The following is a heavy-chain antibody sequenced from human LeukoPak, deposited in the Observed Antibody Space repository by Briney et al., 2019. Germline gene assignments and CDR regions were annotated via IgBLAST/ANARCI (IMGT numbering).Heavy chain of an antibody. Sequence: ASVKVSCKASGYTFTSYGISWVRQAPGQGLEWMGWISAYNGNTNYAQKLQGRVTMTTDTSMSTAYMGLRSLRSDDTAVYYCARDEESYYDILTGYSDYWGQGTLVTVSS. CDR3: ARDEESYYDILTGYSDY. V-gene: IGHV1-18*01. CDR1: GYTFTSYG. CDR2: ISAYNGNT. J-gene: IGHJ4*02. D-gene: IGHD3-9*01.